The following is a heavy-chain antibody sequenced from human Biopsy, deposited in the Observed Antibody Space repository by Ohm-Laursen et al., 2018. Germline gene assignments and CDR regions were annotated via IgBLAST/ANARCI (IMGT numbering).Heavy chain of an antibody. D-gene: IGHD6-6*01. V-gene: IGHV1-8*01. Sequence: ASVKVSCKASGYSFSTYNVNWVRQARGQGLEWMGWMIPSSGRTGYAQRFQGRVTLTMNTSISTAYMELSGLRSEDTAVYFCARGYSRRVSIFEASIYWFDTWGQGTLVTVSS. CDR2: MIPSSGRT. J-gene: IGHJ5*02. CDR1: GYSFSTYN. CDR3: ARGYSRRVSIFEASIYWFDT.